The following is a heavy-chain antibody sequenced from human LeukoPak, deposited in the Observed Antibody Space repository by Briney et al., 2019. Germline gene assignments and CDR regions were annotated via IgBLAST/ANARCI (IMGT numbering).Heavy chain of an antibody. D-gene: IGHD4-17*01. Sequence: ASVKVSCKASGYTFTSYGISWVRQAPGQGLEWMGWISAYNDNTNYAQKLQGRVTMTTDTSTSTAYMELRSLRSDDTAVYYCARGLGTVTTDGFDYWGQGTLVTVSS. V-gene: IGHV1-18*01. CDR2: ISAYNDNT. J-gene: IGHJ4*02. CDR1: GYTFTSYG. CDR3: ARGLGTVTTDGFDY.